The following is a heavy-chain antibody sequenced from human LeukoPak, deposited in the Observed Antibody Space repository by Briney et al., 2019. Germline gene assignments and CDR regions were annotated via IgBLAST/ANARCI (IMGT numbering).Heavy chain of an antibody. Sequence: GGSLRLSCAASGFTFSSYEMNWVRQAPGKGLEWVSYINSSGSTIYYPDSVKGRFTISRDNAKNSLYLQMNSLRAEDTAVYYCARVRVLLWFGERDYGMDVWGKGTTVTVSS. V-gene: IGHV3-48*03. CDR2: INSSGSTI. J-gene: IGHJ6*04. D-gene: IGHD3-10*01. CDR3: ARVRVLLWFGERDYGMDV. CDR1: GFTFSSYE.